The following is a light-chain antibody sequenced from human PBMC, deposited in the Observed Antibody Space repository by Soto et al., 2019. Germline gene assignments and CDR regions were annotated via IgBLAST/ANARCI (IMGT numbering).Light chain of an antibody. J-gene: IGLJ1*01. V-gene: IGLV2-8*01. Sequence: QSVLTQPPSASGSPGQSVTISCTGTSSDFGGYNYVSWYQQHPGKAPKLMISEVSKRPSGVPDRFSGSKSGNTASLTVSGLQAEDEADYYCSSYAGSNNLGVFGTGTKVTVL. CDR2: EVS. CDR3: SSYAGSNNLGV. CDR1: SSDFGGYNY.